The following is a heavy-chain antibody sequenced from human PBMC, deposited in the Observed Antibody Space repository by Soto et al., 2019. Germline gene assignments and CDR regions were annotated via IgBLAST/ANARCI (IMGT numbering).Heavy chain of an antibody. Sequence: QVQLVQSGAEVKKPGSSVKVSCKASGGTFSSYAISWVRQAPGHGLEWMGGIIPIFGTADYAQKFQGRVTITADESTSTGNMELSSLRSEDTAVYCCASHYDSSGYYYRGLDYWGQGTLVTVSS. J-gene: IGHJ4*02. V-gene: IGHV1-69*12. D-gene: IGHD3-22*01. CDR1: GGTFSSYA. CDR3: ASHYDSSGYYYRGLDY. CDR2: IIPIFGTA.